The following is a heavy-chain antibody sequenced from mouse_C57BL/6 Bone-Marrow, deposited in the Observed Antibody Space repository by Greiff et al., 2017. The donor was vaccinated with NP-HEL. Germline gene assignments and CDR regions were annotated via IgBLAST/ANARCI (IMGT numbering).Heavy chain of an antibody. CDR1: GFTFSDFY. Sequence: EVQGVESGGGLVQSGRSLRLSCATSGFTFSDFYMEWVRQAPGKGLEWIAASRNKANDYTTEYSASVKGRFIVSRDTSPSLLYLQMNALRAEDTAIYFCARDICDCYFDVWGTGTPVSVSS. CDR2: SRNKANDYTT. CDR3: ARDICDCYFDV. V-gene: IGHV7-1*01. J-gene: IGHJ1*03.